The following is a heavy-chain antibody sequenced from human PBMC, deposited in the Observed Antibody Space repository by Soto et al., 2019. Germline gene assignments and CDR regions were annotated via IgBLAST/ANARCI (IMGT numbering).Heavy chain of an antibody. CDR2: IYHSGST. CDR3: ARVSMITFGGVIVIPTGDYYYGMDV. V-gene: IGHV4-4*02. D-gene: IGHD3-16*02. J-gene: IGHJ6*02. Sequence: SETLSLTCAVSGGSISSSNWWSWVRQPPGKGLEWIGEIYHSGSTNYNPSLKRRVTISVDKSKNQFSLKLSSGTAAATAVYYCARVSMITFGGVIVIPTGDYYYGMDVWGQGTTVTVSS. CDR1: GGSISSSNW.